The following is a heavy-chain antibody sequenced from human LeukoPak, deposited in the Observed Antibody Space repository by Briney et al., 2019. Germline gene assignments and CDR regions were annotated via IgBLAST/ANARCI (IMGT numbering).Heavy chain of an antibody. CDR3: ARHDPSKNGAYDS. CDR1: GGSINNYY. CDR2: IYYSGTT. D-gene: IGHD4-11*01. V-gene: IGHV4-59*08. Sequence: NPSETLSLTCTVSGGSINNYYWSWIRQPPGQGPEWIGFIYYSGTTSYNPSLTLRVTISVETSKTQFSLYLTSVTAADTAVYYCARHDPSKNGAYDSWGQGAMVTVSS. J-gene: IGHJ3*02.